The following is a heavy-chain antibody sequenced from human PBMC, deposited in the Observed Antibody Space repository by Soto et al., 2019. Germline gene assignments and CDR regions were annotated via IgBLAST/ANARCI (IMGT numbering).Heavy chain of an antibody. V-gene: IGHV1-69*04. Sequence: SVKVSCKASGGTFSSYTISWVRQAPGQGLEWMGRIIPILGIANYAQKFQGRVTITADKSTSTAYMELSSLRAEDTAVYYCAKDLSSITMIVVAPEFSKYYYGMDVWGQGTTVTVS. CDR2: IIPILGIA. J-gene: IGHJ6*02. CDR1: GGTFSSYT. CDR3: AKDLSSITMIVVAPEFSKYYYGMDV. D-gene: IGHD3-22*01.